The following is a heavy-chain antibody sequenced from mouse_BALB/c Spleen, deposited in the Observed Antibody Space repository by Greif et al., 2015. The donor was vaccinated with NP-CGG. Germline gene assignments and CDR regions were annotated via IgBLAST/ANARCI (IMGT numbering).Heavy chain of an antibody. J-gene: IGHJ3*01. CDR1: GFNIKDTH. Sequence: VQLQQSGAELVKPGASVKLSCTVSGFNIKDTHMHWVKQRPEQGLEWIGRIHPANGDTKYDPKFQGKATITADTSSNTAYLQLSSLTSEDTAVYYCGNAYYRSLGFVCWGQGTLVTVSA. D-gene: IGHD2-14*01. V-gene: IGHV14-3*02. CDR3: GNAYYRSLGFVC. CDR2: IHPANGDT.